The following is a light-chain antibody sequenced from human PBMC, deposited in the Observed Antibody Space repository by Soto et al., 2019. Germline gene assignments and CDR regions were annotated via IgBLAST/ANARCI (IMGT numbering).Light chain of an antibody. V-gene: IGKV1-5*01. CDR3: QQYNSYSL. Sequence: DIQMTQSPSTLSASVGDRVTITCRASQSISSWLAWYQQRPGNAPKLLIYDASSLESGVPSRFSGSGSGTEFTLTISSLQPDDFATYYCQQYNSYSLFGGGTKV. CDR1: QSISSW. CDR2: DAS. J-gene: IGKJ4*01.